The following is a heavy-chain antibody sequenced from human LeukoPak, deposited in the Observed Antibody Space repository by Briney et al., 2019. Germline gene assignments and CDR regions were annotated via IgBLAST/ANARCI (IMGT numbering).Heavy chain of an antibody. CDR1: GYTFTGYY. Sequence: ASVKVSCKASGYTFTGYYMHWVRQAPGQGLEWMGWINPNSGGTNYAQKFQGRVTITRNTSISTAYMELSSLRSEDTAVYYCARAPAHCSTCWYYYMDVWGKGTTVTVSS. V-gene: IGHV1-2*02. CDR2: INPNSGGT. D-gene: IGHD6-13*01. CDR3: ARAPAHCSTCWYYYMDV. J-gene: IGHJ6*03.